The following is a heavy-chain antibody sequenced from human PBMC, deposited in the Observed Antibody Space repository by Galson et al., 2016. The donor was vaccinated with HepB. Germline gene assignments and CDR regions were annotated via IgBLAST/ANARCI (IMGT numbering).Heavy chain of an antibody. CDR1: GFSLTTYGVG. V-gene: IGHV2-5*02. Sequence: PALVKPTQTLTLTCTFSGFSLTTYGVGVGWIRQPPGKALEWLATIYWDDDNRYSPSLKSRLTVMKDTSKNQVLLTMTNMDPADTATYYCAHRRDELRSIVRFSDYWGQGALVTVSP. CDR3: AHRRDELRSIVRFSDY. D-gene: IGHD5-12*01. CDR2: IYWDDDN. J-gene: IGHJ4*02.